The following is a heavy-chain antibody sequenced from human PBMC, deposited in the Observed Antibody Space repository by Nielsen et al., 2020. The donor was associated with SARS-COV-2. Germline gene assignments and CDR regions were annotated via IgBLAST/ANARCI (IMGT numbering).Heavy chain of an antibody. D-gene: IGHD2-15*01. CDR3: ARAGYCSGGSCYPYYYYYYGMDV. V-gene: IGHV4-59*01. CDR2: IYYSGST. Sequence: SETLSLTCTVSGSSISSYYWSWNRQPPGKGLEWIGYIYYSGSTNYNPSLKSRVTISVDTSKNQFSLKLSSVTAADTAVYYCARAGYCSGGSCYPYYYYYYGMDVWGQGTTVTVSS. CDR1: GSSISSYY. J-gene: IGHJ6*02.